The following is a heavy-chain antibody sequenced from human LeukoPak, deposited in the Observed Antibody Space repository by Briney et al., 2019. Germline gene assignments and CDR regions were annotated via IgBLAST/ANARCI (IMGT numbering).Heavy chain of an antibody. CDR1: GGSISTYY. CDR2: IYSSGRTYSSGST. Sequence: PSETLSLTCNVSGGSISTYYWSWIRQPAGKGLEWIGRIYSSGRTYSSGSTDYNPSLKSRVTMSVDTPKNQFSLKLTSVTAADTAVYYCARSGYNYASAPLYWGQGTLVTVSS. D-gene: IGHD5-24*01. J-gene: IGHJ4*02. V-gene: IGHV4-4*07. CDR3: ARSGYNYASAPLY.